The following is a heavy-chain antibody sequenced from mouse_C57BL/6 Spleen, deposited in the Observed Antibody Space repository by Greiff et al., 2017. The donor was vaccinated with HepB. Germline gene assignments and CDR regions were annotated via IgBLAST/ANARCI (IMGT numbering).Heavy chain of an antibody. Sequence: VQLKESGEGLVKPGGSLKLSCAASGFTFSSYAMSWVRQTPEKRLEWVAYISSGGDYIYYADTVKGRFTISRDNARNTLYLQMSSLKSEDTAMYYCTRDRGYSNYNWYFDVWGTGTTVTVSS. D-gene: IGHD2-5*01. CDR1: GFTFSSYA. CDR3: TRDRGYSNYNWYFDV. J-gene: IGHJ1*03. CDR2: ISSGGDYI. V-gene: IGHV5-9-1*02.